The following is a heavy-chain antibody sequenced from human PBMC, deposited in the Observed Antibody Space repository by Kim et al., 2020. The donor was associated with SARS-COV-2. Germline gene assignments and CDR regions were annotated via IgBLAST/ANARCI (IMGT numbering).Heavy chain of an antibody. CDR2: IYYSGST. CDR1: GGSISSDY. Sequence: SETLSLTCTVSGGSISSDYWSWIRQPPGKGLEWIGYIYYSGSTNYNPSLKSRVTISVDMPKNQFSLKLSSVTAADTAVYYCARSALFRTFDIWGQGTMVT. V-gene: IGHV4-59*08. D-gene: IGHD2-21*01. CDR3: ARSALFRTFDI. J-gene: IGHJ3*02.